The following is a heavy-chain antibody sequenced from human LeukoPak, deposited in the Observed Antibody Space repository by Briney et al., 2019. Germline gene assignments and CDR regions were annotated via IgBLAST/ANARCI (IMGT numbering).Heavy chain of an antibody. J-gene: IGHJ4*02. CDR3: ARLWCVGGSCRQIDY. D-gene: IGHD2-15*01. CDR2: INHSGST. CDR1: GGSFSGYY. V-gene: IGHV4-34*01. Sequence: SETLSLTCAVYGGSFSGYYWSWIRQPPGKGLEWIGEINHSGSTNYNPSLKSRVTISVDTSKNQFSLKLSSVTAADTAVYYCARLWCVGGSCRQIDYWGQGTLVTVSS.